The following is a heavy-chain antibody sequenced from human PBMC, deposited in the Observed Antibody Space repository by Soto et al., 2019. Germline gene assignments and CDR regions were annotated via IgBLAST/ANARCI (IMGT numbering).Heavy chain of an antibody. CDR1: RLTFSNYG. Sequence: GGSLRLSCVASRLTFSNYGMHWVRQAPGKGLEWVAVISYESISTVYRDSVRGRFTISRDNSRNTLYLHMNSLTPEDTAVYYCAREAGCSGTNCNVYFDYWGLGTLVTVSS. V-gene: IGHV3-30*03. D-gene: IGHD2-15*01. J-gene: IGHJ4*01. CDR2: ISYESIST. CDR3: AREAGCSGTNCNVYFDY.